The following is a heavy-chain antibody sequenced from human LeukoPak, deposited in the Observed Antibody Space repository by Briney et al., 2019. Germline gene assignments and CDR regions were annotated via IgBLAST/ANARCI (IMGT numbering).Heavy chain of an antibody. CDR2: VYDSGST. V-gene: IGHV4-59*11. Sequence: SETLSLTCTVSGAAISNHYWNGVRQSPGKGLGWSGYVYDSGSTNYNPSLKSRVTISVATSTTQFPLKLSSVTAADTAVYYCARLVAYCDKTSCSGSWGQGTLVTVSS. CDR1: GAAISNHY. D-gene: IGHD2-21*01. CDR3: ARLVAYCDKTSCSGS. J-gene: IGHJ4*02.